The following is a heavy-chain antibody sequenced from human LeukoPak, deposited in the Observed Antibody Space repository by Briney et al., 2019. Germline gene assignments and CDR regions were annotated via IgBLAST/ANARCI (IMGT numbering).Heavy chain of an antibody. J-gene: IGHJ1*01. CDR2: IIPIFGTA. CDR1: GGTFSSYA. Sequence: SVKVSCKASGGTFSSYAISWVRQAPGQGLEWMGGIIPIFGTANYAQKFQGRVTITTDESTSTAYMELSSLRSEDTAVYYCARDRGIVVVPAAQYFQHWGQGTLVTVSS. V-gene: IGHV1-69*05. CDR3: ARDRGIVVVPAAQYFQH. D-gene: IGHD2-2*01.